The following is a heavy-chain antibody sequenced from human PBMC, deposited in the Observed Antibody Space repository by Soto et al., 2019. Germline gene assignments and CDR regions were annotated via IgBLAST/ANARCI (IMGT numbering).Heavy chain of an antibody. Sequence: ASVKVSCKASGYTFTSYAMHWVRQAPGQRLEGMGWINAGNGNTKYSQKFQGRVTITRDTSASTAYMELSSLRSEDTAVYYCARPYCSSTSCPYQYYYYGMDVWGQGTTVTVSS. CDR2: INAGNGNT. CDR1: GYTFTSYA. V-gene: IGHV1-3*01. D-gene: IGHD2-2*01. CDR3: ARPYCSSTSCPYQYYYYGMDV. J-gene: IGHJ6*02.